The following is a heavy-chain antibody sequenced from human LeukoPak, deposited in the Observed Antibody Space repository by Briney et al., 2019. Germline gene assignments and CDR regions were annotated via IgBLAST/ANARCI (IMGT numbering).Heavy chain of an antibody. Sequence: GGSLRLSCVASGFTLSSHNINWVRQAPGKGLEWVSHISSSGSITYYGDSVKGRITISRDNAKNSVSLYMNSLRAEDSAVYYCARPGITAFDIWGQGTMATVSS. CDR3: ARPGITAFDI. J-gene: IGHJ3*02. D-gene: IGHD3-10*01. V-gene: IGHV3-48*01. CDR2: ISSSGSIT. CDR1: GFTLSSHN.